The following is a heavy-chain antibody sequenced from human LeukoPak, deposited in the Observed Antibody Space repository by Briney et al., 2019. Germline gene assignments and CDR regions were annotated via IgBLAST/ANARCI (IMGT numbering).Heavy chain of an antibody. V-gene: IGHV1-69*13. CDR2: IIPIFGTA. CDR1: GGTFSSYA. Sequence: SVKVSCKASGGTFSSYAISWVRQAPGQGLEWMGGIIPIFGTANYAQKFQGRVTITADESTSTAYMELSSLGSEDTAVYYCARDRYDSSGYYIGFFGFFDYWGQGTLVTVSS. D-gene: IGHD3-22*01. CDR3: ARDRYDSSGYYIGFFGFFDY. J-gene: IGHJ4*02.